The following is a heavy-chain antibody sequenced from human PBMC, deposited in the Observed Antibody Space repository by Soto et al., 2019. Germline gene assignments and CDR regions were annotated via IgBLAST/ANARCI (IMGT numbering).Heavy chain of an antibody. V-gene: IGHV3-74*01. CDR3: GRGASGSYRLDY. CDR1: GFTFSHYW. D-gene: IGHD3-10*01. Sequence: EVQLVESGGGLVQPGGSLRLSCAASGFTFSHYWMHWVRQAPGKGLVWVSRINGDGTGTNYADSVKGQFTISRDNAKNTLYLQMNSLRAEDTAVYYCGRGASGSYRLDYWGQGTLVTVSS. J-gene: IGHJ4*02. CDR2: INGDGTGT.